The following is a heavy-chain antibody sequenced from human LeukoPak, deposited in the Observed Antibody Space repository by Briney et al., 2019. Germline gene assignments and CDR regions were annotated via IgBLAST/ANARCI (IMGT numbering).Heavy chain of an antibody. CDR2: ISRSSSYI. CDR1: GFTFSSYS. Sequence: GGSLRLSCAASGFTFSSYSMNWVRQAPGKGLEWVSCISRSSSYIYYADSVKGRFTISRDNAKNSLYLQMNSLRAEDTAVYYCARDARIVVVTARPHGAFDIWGQGTMVTVSS. J-gene: IGHJ3*02. V-gene: IGHV3-21*01. D-gene: IGHD2-21*02. CDR3: ARDARIVVVTARPHGAFDI.